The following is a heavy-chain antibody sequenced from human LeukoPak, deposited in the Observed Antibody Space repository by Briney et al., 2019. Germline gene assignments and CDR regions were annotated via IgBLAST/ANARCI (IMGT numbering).Heavy chain of an antibody. CDR3: ATSHSWELLYDY. J-gene: IGHJ4*02. D-gene: IGHD1-26*01. V-gene: IGHV1-8*01. Sequence: GASVKVSCKASGYTFTSYDINWVRQATGQGLEWMGWMNPNSGNTGYAQKFQGRVTMTRNTSISTAYMELSSLRSEDTAVYYCATSHSWELLYDYWGQGTLVTVSS. CDR2: MNPNSGNT. CDR1: GYTFTSYD.